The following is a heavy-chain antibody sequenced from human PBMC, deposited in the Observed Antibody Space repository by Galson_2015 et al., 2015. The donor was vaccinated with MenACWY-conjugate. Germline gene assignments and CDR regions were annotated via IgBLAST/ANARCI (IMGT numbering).Heavy chain of an antibody. D-gene: IGHD1-14*01. CDR3: ARDYRPDYYYSMDV. V-gene: IGHV4-30-2*01. CDR1: GDSIVSGHYS. CDR2: IFPSGVT. Sequence: TLSLTCAVSGDSIVSGHYSWSWIRQPPGKGLEWIGYIFPSGVTNYNPSLKSRVTISIDRSKNQFFLKLSPVTAADTAVYYCARDYRPDYYYSMDVWGKGTTVTVSS. J-gene: IGHJ6*03.